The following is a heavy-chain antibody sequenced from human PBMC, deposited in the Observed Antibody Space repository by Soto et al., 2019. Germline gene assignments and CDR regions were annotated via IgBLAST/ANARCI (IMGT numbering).Heavy chain of an antibody. Sequence: QVQLVESGGGVVQPGRSLRLSCAASGFTFSSYAMHWVRQAPGKGLEWVAVISYDGKVKYYADSVKGRFTFSRDNSTNTLSLQLNSLRADDTAVYYCARGIAPLSEYSFDSWGQGTLVTVSS. J-gene: IGHJ4*02. D-gene: IGHD6-13*01. V-gene: IGHV3-30*04. CDR2: ISYDGKVK. CDR1: GFTFSSYA. CDR3: ARGIAPLSEYSFDS.